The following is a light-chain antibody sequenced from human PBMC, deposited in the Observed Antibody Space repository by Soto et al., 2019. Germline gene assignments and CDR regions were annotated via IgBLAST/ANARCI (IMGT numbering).Light chain of an antibody. V-gene: IGKV1-5*01. CDR3: QQFKSYPIT. CDR1: QSISNW. CDR2: AAS. Sequence: DIQMTQSPTTLSASVGDRVTITCRASQSISNWLAWYQQKPGKAPKLLIYAASTLQNGVPSTFSGSGSGTEFTLTISSLQPEDFGTYYCQQFKSYPITFGQGTRLEIK. J-gene: IGKJ5*01.